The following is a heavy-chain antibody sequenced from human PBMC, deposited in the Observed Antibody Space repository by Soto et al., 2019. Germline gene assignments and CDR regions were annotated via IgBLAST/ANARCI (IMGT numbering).Heavy chain of an antibody. CDR1: GGTFSSYA. D-gene: IGHD3-22*01. V-gene: IGHV1-69*01. CDR2: IIPIFGTA. J-gene: IGHJ3*02. Sequence: QVQLVQSGAEVKKPGSSVKVSCKASGGTFSSYAISWVRQAPGQGLEWMGGIIPIFGTANYAQKFQDRVTITADESTSTAYMELSSLRSEDTAVYYCARGYYDSSGYYYGAFDIWGQGTMVTVSS. CDR3: ARGYYDSSGYYYGAFDI.